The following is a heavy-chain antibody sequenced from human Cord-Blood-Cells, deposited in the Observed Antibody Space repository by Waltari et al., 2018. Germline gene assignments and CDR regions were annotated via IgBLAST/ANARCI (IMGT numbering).Heavy chain of an antibody. CDR1: GGSFSGYY. CDR2: INHSGST. CDR3: ARGRVTYYDFWSGGYYYYYYMDV. D-gene: IGHD3-3*01. V-gene: IGHV4-34*01. Sequence: QVQLQQWGAGLLKPSEPLSLTCAVYGGSFSGYYWSWIRQPPGQGLGGIGEINHSGSTNYNPSLKSRITISVDTSKNQFSLKLSSVTAADTAVYYCARGRVTYYDFWSGGYYYYYYMDVWGKGTTVTVSS. J-gene: IGHJ6*03.